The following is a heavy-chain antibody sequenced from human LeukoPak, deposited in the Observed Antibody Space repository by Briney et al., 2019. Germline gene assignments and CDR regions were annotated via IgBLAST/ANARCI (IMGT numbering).Heavy chain of an antibody. J-gene: IGHJ2*01. CDR3: ARPHYGGNPAGWYFDL. V-gene: IGHV4-59*08. D-gene: IGHD4-23*01. CDR2: IYYSGST. Sequence: PSETLSLTCIVSGGSISSYYWSWIRQPPGKGLEWIGYIYYSGSTNYNPSLKSRVTISVDTSKSQFSLKLSSVTAADTAVYYCARPHYGGNPAGWYFDLWGRGTLVTVSS. CDR1: GGSISSYY.